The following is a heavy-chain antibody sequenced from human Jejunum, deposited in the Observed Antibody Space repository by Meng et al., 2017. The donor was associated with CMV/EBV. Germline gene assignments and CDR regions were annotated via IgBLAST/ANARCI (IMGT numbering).Heavy chain of an antibody. J-gene: IGHJ1*01. CDR2: ISWSSSIM. V-gene: IGHV3-48*04. CDR3: TRDPNQLVLEYFQH. D-gene: IGHD1-14*01. Sequence: GFTFSSSSMNWVRQAPGKGLEWISYISWSSSIMYYSDSVKGRFTISRDNAKNSLYLQMNSLRGEDTAVYYCTRDPNQLVLEYFQHWGQGTPVTVSS. CDR1: GFTFSSSS.